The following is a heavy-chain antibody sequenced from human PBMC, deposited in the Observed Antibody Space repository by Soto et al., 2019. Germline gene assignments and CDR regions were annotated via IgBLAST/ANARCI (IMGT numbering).Heavy chain of an antibody. CDR1: GGSISSISYY. J-gene: IGHJ4*01. Sequence: SQTLSLTCTVSGGSISSISYYWGWIRQPPGKGLEWIGSIYYSGSTYYNPSLKSRVTISVDTSKNQFSLKLSSVTAADTAVYYCASYYYDSSGYYYVPGVYWGPGTLVTVSS. CDR3: ASYYYDSSGYYYVPGVY. V-gene: IGHV4-39*01. CDR2: IYYSGST. D-gene: IGHD3-22*01.